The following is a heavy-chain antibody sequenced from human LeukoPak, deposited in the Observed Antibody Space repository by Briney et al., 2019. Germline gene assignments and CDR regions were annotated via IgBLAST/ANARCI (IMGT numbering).Heavy chain of an antibody. J-gene: IGHJ6*02. CDR2: ISSSSSYI. V-gene: IGHV3-21*01. Sequence: TGGSLRLSCAASGFTFSSYSMSWVRQAPGKGLEWVSSISSSSSYIYYADSVKGRFTISRDNAKNSLYLQMNSLRAEDTAVYYCARFYCSSTSCSPYYYYYGMDVWGQGTTVTVSS. CDR3: ARFYCSSTSCSPYYYYYGMDV. CDR1: GFTFSSYS. D-gene: IGHD2-2*01.